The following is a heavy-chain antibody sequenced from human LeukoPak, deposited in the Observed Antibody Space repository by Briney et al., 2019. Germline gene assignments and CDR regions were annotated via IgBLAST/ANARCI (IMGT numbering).Heavy chain of an antibody. CDR1: GGTFSSYA. CDR2: IIPIFGTA. V-gene: IGHV1-69*01. J-gene: IGHJ4*02. D-gene: IGHD6-6*01. Sequence: GASVKVSCKASGGTFSSYAISWVRQAPGQGLEWMGGIIPIFGTANYAQKFQGRVTITADESTSTAYMELSSLRSEDTAVYYCARDGSIAARRPFDYWGQGTLVTVSS. CDR3: ARDGSIAARRPFDY.